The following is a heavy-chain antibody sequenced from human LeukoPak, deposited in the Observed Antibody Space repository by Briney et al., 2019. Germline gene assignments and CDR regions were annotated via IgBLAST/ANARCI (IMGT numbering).Heavy chain of an antibody. D-gene: IGHD6-13*01. J-gene: IGHJ2*01. CDR1: GGSFSGYY. V-gene: IGHV4-34*01. CDR3: ARVYYSRSYDYWYFDL. Sequence: SETLSLTCAVYGGSFSGYYWSWIRQPPGKELEWIGEINHSGSTNYNPSLKSRVIISVDTSKNQFSLKLSSVTAADTAVYYCARVYYSRSYDYWYFDLWGRGTLVTVSS. CDR2: INHSGST.